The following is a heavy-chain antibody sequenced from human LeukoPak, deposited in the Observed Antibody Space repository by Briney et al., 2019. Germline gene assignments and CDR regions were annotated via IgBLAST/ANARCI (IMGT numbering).Heavy chain of an antibody. D-gene: IGHD2-15*01. CDR3: AREKGYCSGGSCYLWTYDAFDI. J-gene: IGHJ3*02. CDR2: ISYDGSNK. Sequence: PGRSLRLSCAASGFTFSSYAMHWVRQAPGKGLEWVAVISYDGSNKYYADSVKGRFTISRDNSKNTLYLQMNSLRAEDTAVYYCAREKGYCSGGSCYLWTYDAFDIWGQGTMVTVSS. CDR1: GFTFSSYA. V-gene: IGHV3-30*04.